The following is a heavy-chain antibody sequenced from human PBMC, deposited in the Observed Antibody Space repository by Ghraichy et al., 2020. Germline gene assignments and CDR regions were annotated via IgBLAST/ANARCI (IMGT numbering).Heavy chain of an antibody. CDR1: GFTFSSYW. D-gene: IGHD3-10*01. V-gene: IGHV3-7*04. CDR3: ARDDENHLWFGELLSINWFDP. CDR2: IKQDGSEK. J-gene: IGHJ5*02. Sequence: GGSLRLSCAASGFTFSSYWMSWVRQAPGKGLEWVANIKQDGSEKYYVDSVKGRFTISRDNAKNSLYLQMNSLRAEDTAVYYCARDDENHLWFGELLSINWFDPWGQGTLVTVSS.